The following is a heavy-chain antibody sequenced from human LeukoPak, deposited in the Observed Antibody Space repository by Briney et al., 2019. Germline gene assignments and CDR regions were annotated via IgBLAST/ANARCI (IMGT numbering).Heavy chain of an antibody. CDR2: IIPIFGTA. J-gene: IGHJ4*02. CDR3: ASFKDPTYYFDY. V-gene: IGHV1-69*13. CDR1: GGTFSSYA. D-gene: IGHD3-16*01. Sequence: SVKVPCKASGGTFSSYAISWVRQAPGQGLEWMGGIIPIFGTANYALKFQGRVTITADESTSTAYMELSSLRSEDTAVYYCASFKDPTYYFDYWGQGTLVTVSS.